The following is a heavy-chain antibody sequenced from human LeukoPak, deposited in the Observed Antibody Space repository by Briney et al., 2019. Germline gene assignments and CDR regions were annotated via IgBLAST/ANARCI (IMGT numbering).Heavy chain of an antibody. CDR3: ARDKRSPPTGAFDI. V-gene: IGHV3-21*01. Sequence: GGSLRLSCAASGFTFSSYSMNWVRQAPGKGLEWVSSISSSSSYIYYADSVKGRFTISRDNAKNSLYLQMNSLRAEDTAVYYCARDKRSPPTGAFDIWGQGTMVTVSS. J-gene: IGHJ3*02. D-gene: IGHD4-17*01. CDR2: ISSSSSYI. CDR1: GFTFSSYS.